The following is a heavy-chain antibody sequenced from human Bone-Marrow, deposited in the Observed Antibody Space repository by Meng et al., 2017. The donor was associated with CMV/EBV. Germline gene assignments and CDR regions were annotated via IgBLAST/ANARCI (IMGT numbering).Heavy chain of an antibody. Sequence: SVKVSCKASGYTVTSYYMHWVRQAPGQGLKWMGIINPSGGSTSYAQKFQGRVNMTRDTSTTTVYMELSRLRSEDTAVYYCARDHSGSYKSYGMDVWGQGTTVTVSS. CDR1: GYTVTSYY. J-gene: IGHJ6*02. CDR3: ARDHSGSYKSYGMDV. V-gene: IGHV1-46*01. D-gene: IGHD1-26*01. CDR2: INPSGGST.